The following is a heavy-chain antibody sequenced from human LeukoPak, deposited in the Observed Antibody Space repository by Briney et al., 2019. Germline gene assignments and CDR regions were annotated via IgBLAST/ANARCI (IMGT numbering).Heavy chain of an antibody. D-gene: IGHD5-24*01. CDR1: GYTSTGYY. J-gene: IGHJ4*02. V-gene: IGHV1-2*02. CDR3: LRDGFGWLQSQD. Sequence: ASVKVSCKASGYTSTGYYMHWVRQAPGQGLEWMGWVNPNSGGTNYAQKFQGRVTMTRDTDINTAYVELSSLTFDDTAVYYCLRDGFGWLQSQDWGQGTLVTVSS. CDR2: VNPNSGGT.